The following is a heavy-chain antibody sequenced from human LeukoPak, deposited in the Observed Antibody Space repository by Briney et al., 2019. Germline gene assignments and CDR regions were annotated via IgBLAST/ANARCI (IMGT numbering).Heavy chain of an antibody. CDR1: GGSISSGGYY. CDR2: IYYSGST. D-gene: IGHD2-2*01. V-gene: IGHV4-31*03. Sequence: SQTLSLTCTVSGGSISSGGYYWSWIRQHPGKGLAWIGYIYYSGSTYYNPSLKSRVTISVDTSKNQFSLKLSSVTAADTAVYYCARVGCSSTSCPDYNWFDPWGQGTLVTVSS. J-gene: IGHJ5*02. CDR3: ARVGCSSTSCPDYNWFDP.